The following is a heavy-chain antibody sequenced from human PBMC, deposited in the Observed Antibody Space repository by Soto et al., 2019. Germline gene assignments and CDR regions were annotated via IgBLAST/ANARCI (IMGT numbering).Heavy chain of an antibody. V-gene: IGHV1-18*01. Sequence: ASVKVSCKASGYTFTSYGISWVRQAPGQGLEWMGWISAYNGNTNYAQKLQGRVTMTTDTSTSTAYMELRSLRSDDTAVYYCARLSGPGKHQERVPYYFDYWGQGTLVTVSS. CDR1: GYTFTSYG. CDR3: ARLSGPGKHQERVPYYFDY. D-gene: IGHD1-1*01. J-gene: IGHJ4*02. CDR2: ISAYNGNT.